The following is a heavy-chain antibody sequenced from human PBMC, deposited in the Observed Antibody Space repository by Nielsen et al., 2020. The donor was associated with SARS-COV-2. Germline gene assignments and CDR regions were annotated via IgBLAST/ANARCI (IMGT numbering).Heavy chain of an antibody. CDR3: ARAPTKVLGIAAAGFPFFDY. Sequence: PGKGLEWIGYIYYSGSTYYNPSLKSRVTISVDTSKNQFSLKLSSVTAADTAVYYCARAPTKVLGIAAAGFPFFDYWGQGTLVTVSS. J-gene: IGHJ4*02. D-gene: IGHD6-13*01. CDR2: IYYSGST. V-gene: IGHV4-31*02.